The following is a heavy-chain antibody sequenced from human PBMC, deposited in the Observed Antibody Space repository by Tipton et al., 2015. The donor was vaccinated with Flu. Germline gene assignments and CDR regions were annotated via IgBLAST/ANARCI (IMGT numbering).Heavy chain of an antibody. CDR3: AREMGLEMATNFAD. V-gene: IGHV3-7*01. J-gene: IGHJ4*02. CDR2: IKRDGSEK. CDR1: GFTFSNYW. Sequence: SLRLSCAASGFTFSNYWMSWVRQAPGKGLEWVANIKRDGSEKYFVDSVKGRFTISRDNAKNSVYLQMNSLRVEDTAVYYCAREMGLEMATNFADWGQGTLVTVSS. D-gene: IGHD5-24*01.